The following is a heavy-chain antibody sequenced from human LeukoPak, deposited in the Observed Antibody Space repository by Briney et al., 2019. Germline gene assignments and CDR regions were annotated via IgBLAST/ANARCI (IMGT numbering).Heavy chain of an antibody. J-gene: IGHJ3*02. D-gene: IGHD1-26*01. CDR2: IRYDGSNK. Sequence: QSGGSLRLSCAASGFTFSTYGMHWVRQAPGQGLEWVAFIRYDGSNKYYADSVKGRFTISRDNSKNTLYLQMNSLRVEDTAVYSCAKEKGAWGGSTAFDIWGQGTMVIVSS. V-gene: IGHV3-30*02. CDR3: AKEKGAWGGSTAFDI. CDR1: GFTFSTYG.